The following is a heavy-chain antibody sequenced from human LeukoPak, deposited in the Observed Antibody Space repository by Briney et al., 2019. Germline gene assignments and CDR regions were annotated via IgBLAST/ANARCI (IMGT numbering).Heavy chain of an antibody. V-gene: IGHV3-23*01. Sequence: GGSLRLSCAASGFTLSSYAMSWVRQAPGKGLEWVSVISGSGGSTYYADSVKGRFTISRDNSKNSLYLQMNSLRAEDTAVYYCARDILTSSQSRYQHWGQGTLVTVSS. J-gene: IGHJ1*01. CDR2: ISGSGGST. CDR3: ARDILTSSQSRYQH. D-gene: IGHD3-9*01. CDR1: GFTLSSYA.